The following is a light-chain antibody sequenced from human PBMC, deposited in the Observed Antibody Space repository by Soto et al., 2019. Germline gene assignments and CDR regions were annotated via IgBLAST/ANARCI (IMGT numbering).Light chain of an antibody. CDR1: QSVSSY. V-gene: IGKV3-15*01. CDR2: DAS. Sequence: EIVLTQSPGTLSLSPGERATLSCRASQSVSSYLAWYQQKPGQAPRLLIYDASTRATGLPARFSGSGSGTDFTLTISNLQSEDFAIYYCQQYNLWPPYTFGPGTKVDIK. CDR3: QQYNLWPPYT. J-gene: IGKJ2*01.